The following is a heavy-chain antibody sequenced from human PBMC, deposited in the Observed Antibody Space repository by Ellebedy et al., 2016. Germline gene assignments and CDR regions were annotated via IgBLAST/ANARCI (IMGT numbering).Heavy chain of an antibody. D-gene: IGHD6-19*01. CDR1: GHSFTNYW. CDR2: IYPGDSDT. V-gene: IGHV5-51*01. J-gene: IGHJ4*02. CDR3: ARLWLGLDFDY. Sequence: KVSCXGSGHSFTNYWIGWVRQMPGKGLEWMGIIYPGDSDTRYSPSFQGQVTISADKSISTAYLQWSSLKASDTAMYYCARLWLGLDFDYWGQGTLVTVSS.